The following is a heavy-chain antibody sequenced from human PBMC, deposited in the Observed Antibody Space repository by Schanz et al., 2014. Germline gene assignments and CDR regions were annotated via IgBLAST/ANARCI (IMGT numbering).Heavy chain of an antibody. Sequence: QLMQSGVEVKRPGASVRVSCKASGYSFTDYAIHWVRQAPGQGLEWMGWISGYNGDTNYAPKFQDRVTMTTDTSTGITSLELRNLKSDDTAVYYCARDRVSFVRGPLGVDWGQGTQVIVSS. CDR1: GYSFTDYA. D-gene: IGHD3-10*01. V-gene: IGHV1-18*01. J-gene: IGHJ4*02. CDR2: ISGYNGDT. CDR3: ARDRVSFVRGPLGVD.